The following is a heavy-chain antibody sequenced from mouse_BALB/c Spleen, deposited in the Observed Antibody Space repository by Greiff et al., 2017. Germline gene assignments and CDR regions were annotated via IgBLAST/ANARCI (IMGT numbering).Heavy chain of an antibody. J-gene: IGHJ1*01. Sequence: VQLQQSGPGLVAPSQSLSITCTVSGFSLTSYGVHWVRQPPGKGLEWLGVIWAGGSTNYNSALMSRLSISKDNSKSQVFLKMNSLQTDDTAMYYCASLYGNYRYFDVWGAGTTVTVSS. CDR1: GFSLTSYG. V-gene: IGHV2-9*02. D-gene: IGHD2-1*01. CDR3: ASLYGNYRYFDV. CDR2: IWAGGST.